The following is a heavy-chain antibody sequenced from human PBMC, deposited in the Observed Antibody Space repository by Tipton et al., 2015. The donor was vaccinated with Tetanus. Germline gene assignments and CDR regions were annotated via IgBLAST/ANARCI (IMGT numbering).Heavy chain of an antibody. CDR3: AKDPASRGWFDP. CDR1: GFPFTTYG. Sequence: SLRLSCAASGFPFTTYGMTWVRLAPGKGLEWVAGISVRGSHTYYADPVKGRFSISRDNSKNTVYLQMNSLRDEDTAVYYCAKDPASRGWFDPWGQGTLVSVSS. J-gene: IGHJ5*02. V-gene: IGHV3-23*01. CDR2: ISVRGSHT.